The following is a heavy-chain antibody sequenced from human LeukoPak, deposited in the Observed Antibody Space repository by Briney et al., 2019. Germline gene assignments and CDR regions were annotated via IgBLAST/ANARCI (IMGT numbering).Heavy chain of an antibody. Sequence: ASVKVSCKASGDTLTGYHMHWVRQPPRQALEWIRWINPNSGGTNYAQKFQGRVTMTRDTSISTAYMELSRLRSDDTAVYYCARDHDYYDSSGYPHWGQGTLVTVSS. CDR1: GDTLTGYH. J-gene: IGHJ4*02. CDR2: INPNSGGT. CDR3: ARDHDYYDSSGYPH. D-gene: IGHD3-22*01. V-gene: IGHV1-2*02.